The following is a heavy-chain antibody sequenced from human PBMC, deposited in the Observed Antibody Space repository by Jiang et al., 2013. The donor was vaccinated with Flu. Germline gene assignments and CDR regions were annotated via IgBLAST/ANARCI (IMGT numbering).Heavy chain of an antibody. CDR1: GYTFANYN. CDR2: MHPLSGNR. Sequence: GAEVKKPGASVQVSCKASGYTFANYNITWVRQATGQGLEWMGWMHPLSGNRDYAQKFRGRLIMTTNTSTSTAYLQLDNLRPDDTAVYYCARGATWLAFWGQGTLITVSS. J-gene: IGHJ4*02. V-gene: IGHV1-8*01. CDR3: ARGATWLAF.